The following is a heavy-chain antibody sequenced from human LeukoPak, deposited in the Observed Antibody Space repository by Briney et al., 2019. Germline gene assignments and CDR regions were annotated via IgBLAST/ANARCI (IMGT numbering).Heavy chain of an antibody. CDR1: RVTFSSYS. V-gene: IGHV3-48*04. Sequence: PGGSLRLSCAASRVTFSSYSMNWVRQAPGKGLEWVSYISSSSSTIYYADSVKGRFTISRDNAKNSLYLQMNSLRAEDTAVYYCARERGSRALWDPWGQGTLVTVSS. CDR2: ISSSSSTI. J-gene: IGHJ5*02. D-gene: IGHD6-13*01. CDR3: ARERGSRALWDP.